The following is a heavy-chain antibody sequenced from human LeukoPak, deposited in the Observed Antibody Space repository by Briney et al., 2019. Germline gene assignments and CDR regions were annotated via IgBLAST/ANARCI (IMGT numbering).Heavy chain of an antibody. D-gene: IGHD1-14*01. CDR3: TRDRSRAEDD. CDR1: GFTFSGHC. CDR2: INQGGSDK. J-gene: IGHJ4*02. Sequence: GGSLRLSCAASGFTFSGHCMSWVRQAPGKGLEWVANINQGGSDKYYVDSVEGRFTISRDNANNLLYLQMNSLRGEDTAVYYCTRDRSRAEDDWGQGTLVTVSS. V-gene: IGHV3-7*01.